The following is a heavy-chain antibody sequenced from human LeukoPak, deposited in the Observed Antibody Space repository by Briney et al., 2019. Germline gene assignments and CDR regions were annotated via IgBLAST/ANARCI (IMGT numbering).Heavy chain of an antibody. V-gene: IGHV3-48*02. CDR2: ITSSSSTI. CDR1: GFSFSSYS. Sequence: PGGSLRLSCAASGFSFSSYSMNWVRQAPGKGLEWVSYITSSSSTIYYADSVKGRFTISRDNAKNSLYLQMNSLRDEDTAVYYCARRASGSYDYWGQGTLVTVSS. D-gene: IGHD3-22*01. J-gene: IGHJ4*02. CDR3: ARRASGSYDY.